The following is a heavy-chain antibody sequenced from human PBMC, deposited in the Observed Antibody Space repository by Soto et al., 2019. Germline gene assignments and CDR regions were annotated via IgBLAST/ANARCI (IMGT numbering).Heavy chain of an antibody. D-gene: IGHD3-10*01. CDR1: GGSFSGYY. CDR3: ARLGVPLVPYYGWGSYSDY. CDR2: INHSGST. Sequence: SETLSLTCAVYGGSFSGYYWSWIRQPPGKGLEWIGEINHSGSTNYNPSLKSRVTISVDTSKNQFSLKLSSVTAADTAVYYCARLGVPLVPYYGWGSYSDYSGPGTIVTVYS. V-gene: IGHV4-34*01. J-gene: IGHJ4*02.